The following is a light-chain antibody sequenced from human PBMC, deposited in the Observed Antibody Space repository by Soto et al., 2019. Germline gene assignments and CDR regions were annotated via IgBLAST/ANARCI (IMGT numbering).Light chain of an antibody. CDR3: QQYSQWPIT. CDR2: WAS. V-gene: IGKV4-1*01. CDR1: QSLLYSSNNKNY. J-gene: IGKJ5*01. Sequence: DIVMTQSPDSLPVSLGERATINCKSSQSLLYSSNNKNYLAWYQQKPGQPPKLLIFWASTRESGVPDRFSGSGSGTDFTLTISRLQAEDVAVYYCQQYSQWPITFGQGTRLEIK.